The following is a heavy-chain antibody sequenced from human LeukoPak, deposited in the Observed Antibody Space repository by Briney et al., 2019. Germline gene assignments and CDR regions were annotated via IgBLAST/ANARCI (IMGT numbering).Heavy chain of an antibody. V-gene: IGHV3-23*01. Sequence: GGSLRLSCAASGFSFSTYVMSWVRQAPGKGLEWVSSISGSAGTTHYADSVKGRFTISRDNSKNTLYLQMNSLRAEDTAVYYCAKDQTVGDGHIDFEYWGQGTLVTVSS. CDR1: GFSFSTYV. CDR2: ISGSAGTT. CDR3: AKDQTVGDGHIDFEY. J-gene: IGHJ4*02. D-gene: IGHD5-24*01.